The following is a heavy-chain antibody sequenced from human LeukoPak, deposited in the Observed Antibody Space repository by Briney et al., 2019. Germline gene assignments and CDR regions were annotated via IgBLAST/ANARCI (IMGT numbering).Heavy chain of an antibody. V-gene: IGHV3-73*01. D-gene: IGHD4-17*01. CDR2: IRSKANSYAT. Sequence: GGSLRLSCAASGFTFSGSAMHWVRHASGKGLEWVGRIRSKANSYATAYGVSVEDRFTISRDDSKNTAYLQMNSLKTEDTAVYYCTRQGARDYGDYGYYYYYMDVWGKGTTVTVSS. J-gene: IGHJ6*03. CDR1: GFTFSGSA. CDR3: TRQGARDYGDYGYYYYYMDV.